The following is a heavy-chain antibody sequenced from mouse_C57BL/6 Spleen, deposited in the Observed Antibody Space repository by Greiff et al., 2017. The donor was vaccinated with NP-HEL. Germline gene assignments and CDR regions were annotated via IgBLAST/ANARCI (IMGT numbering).Heavy chain of an antibody. CDR3: ARVTAQAPYFDY. J-gene: IGHJ2*01. V-gene: IGHV1-18*01. CDR2: INPNNGGT. D-gene: IGHD3-2*02. Sequence: VQLQQSGPELVKPGASVKIPCKASGYTFTDYNMDWVKQSHGKSLEWIGDINPNNGGTIYNQKFKGKATLTVDKSSSTAYMELRSLTSEDTAVDYCARVTAQAPYFDYWGQGTTLTVSS. CDR1: GYTFTDYN.